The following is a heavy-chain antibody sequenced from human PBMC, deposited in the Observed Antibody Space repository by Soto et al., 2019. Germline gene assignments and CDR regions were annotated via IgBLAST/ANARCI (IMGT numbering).Heavy chain of an antibody. CDR3: ASVEYQLLMGGWSDP. Sequence: SETLCLTCAVSVYSISSGYYWGWIRQPPGKGLEWIGSIYHSGGTYYNPSLKSRVTISVDTSKNQFSLKLSSVTAADTAVYYCASVEYQLLMGGWSDPWGQGTMVTVSS. CDR2: IYHSGGT. J-gene: IGHJ5*02. CDR1: VYSISSGYY. D-gene: IGHD2-2*01. V-gene: IGHV4-38-2*01.